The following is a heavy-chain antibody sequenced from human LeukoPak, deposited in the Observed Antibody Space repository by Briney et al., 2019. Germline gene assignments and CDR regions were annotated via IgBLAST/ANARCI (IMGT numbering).Heavy chain of an antibody. D-gene: IGHD6-13*01. Sequence: GGSLRLSCAASGFTFDDYAMHWVRQAPGKGLEWVSLISGDGGSTYYADSVKGRFTISGDNSKNSLYLQMNSLRTEDTALYYCALRLAAAGFDYWGQGTLVTVSS. CDR1: GFTFDDYA. V-gene: IGHV3-43*02. CDR2: ISGDGGST. J-gene: IGHJ4*02. CDR3: ALRLAAAGFDY.